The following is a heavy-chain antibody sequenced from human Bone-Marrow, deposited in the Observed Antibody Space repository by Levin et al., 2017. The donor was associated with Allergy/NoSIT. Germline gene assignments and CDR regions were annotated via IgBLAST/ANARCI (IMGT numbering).Heavy chain of an antibody. CDR2: INTNTGNP. J-gene: IGHJ3*02. V-gene: IGHV7-4-1*02. CDR3: ARGFGLHRASGYYDFWSGYQTDAFDI. D-gene: IGHD3-3*01. CDR1: GYTFTSYA. Sequence: ASVKVSCKASGYTFTSYAMNWVRQAPGQGLEWMGWINTNTGNPTYAQGFTGRFVFSLDTSVSTAYLQISSLKAEDTAVYYCARGFGLHRASGYYDFWSGYQTDAFDIWGQGTMVTVSS.